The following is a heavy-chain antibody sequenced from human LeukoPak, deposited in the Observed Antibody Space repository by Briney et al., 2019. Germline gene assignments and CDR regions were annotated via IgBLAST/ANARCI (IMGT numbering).Heavy chain of an antibody. D-gene: IGHD2-2*01. CDR2: INPNSGGT. V-gene: IGHV1-2*02. Sequence: GASVKVSCKASGYTFTGYYMHWVRQAPGQGLEWMGWINPNSGGTNYAQKFQGRVTMTRDTSISTAYMELSRLRSDDTAVYYCARVPPADYCSSTSCYVSDYYYRDVWGKGTTVTVSS. J-gene: IGHJ6*03. CDR1: GYTFTGYY. CDR3: ARVPPADYCSSTSCYVSDYYYRDV.